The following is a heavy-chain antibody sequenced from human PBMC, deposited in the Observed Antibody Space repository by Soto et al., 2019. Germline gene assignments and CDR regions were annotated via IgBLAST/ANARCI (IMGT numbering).Heavy chain of an antibody. Sequence: AESLTISCKVSGYSFTSYWIGWVRQMPGKGLEWMGIIYPGDSDTRYSPSFQGQVTISADKSISTAYLQWSSLKASDTAMYYCARPLRGYGGYVGMDVWGQGTPVTVSS. CDR1: GYSFTSYW. CDR2: IYPGDSDT. J-gene: IGHJ6*02. D-gene: IGHD5-12*01. V-gene: IGHV5-51*01. CDR3: ARPLRGYGGYVGMDV.